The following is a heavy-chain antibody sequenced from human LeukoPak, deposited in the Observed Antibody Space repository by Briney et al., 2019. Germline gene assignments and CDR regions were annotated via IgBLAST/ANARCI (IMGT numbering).Heavy chain of an antibody. D-gene: IGHD3-22*01. Sequence: GGSLRLSCAASGFTFSDYYMSWIRQAPGKGLEWVSYISSSGSTIYYADSVKGRFTISRDNAKNSLYLQMTSLRAEDTAVYYCARPSSALYYYEEVGAFDIWGQGTMVTVSS. CDR1: GFTFSDYY. CDR2: ISSSGSTI. J-gene: IGHJ3*02. CDR3: ARPSSALYYYEEVGAFDI. V-gene: IGHV3-11*04.